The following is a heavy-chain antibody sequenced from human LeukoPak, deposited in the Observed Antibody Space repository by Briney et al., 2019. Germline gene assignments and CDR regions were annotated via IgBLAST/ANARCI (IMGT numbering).Heavy chain of an antibody. J-gene: IGHJ6*03. V-gene: IGHV1-2*02. CDR2: INPNSGGT. D-gene: IGHD2-2*01. CDR3: ARDSIVVVPAEPTNYYYYYMDV. CDR1: GYTFTGYY. Sequence: GASVKVSCKASGYTFTGYYMHWVRQAPGQGLEWMGWINPNSGGTNYAQKFQGRVTMTRDTSISTAYMELSRLRSDDTAVYYCARDSIVVVPAEPTNYYYYYMDVWGKGTTVTVSS.